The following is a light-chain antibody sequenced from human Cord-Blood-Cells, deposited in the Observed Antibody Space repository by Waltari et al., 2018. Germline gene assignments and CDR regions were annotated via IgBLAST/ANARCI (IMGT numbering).Light chain of an antibody. CDR2: EVS. Sequence: QSALTPPASVSGSPGQSLTISCTGTSSDVGGYNYVSWYQQHPGKAPKLMIYEVSNRPSGVSNRFSGSKSGNTASLTISGLQAEDEADYYCSSYTSSSTRVFGTGTKVTVL. V-gene: IGLV2-14*01. CDR1: SSDVGGYNY. J-gene: IGLJ1*01. CDR3: SSYTSSSTRV.